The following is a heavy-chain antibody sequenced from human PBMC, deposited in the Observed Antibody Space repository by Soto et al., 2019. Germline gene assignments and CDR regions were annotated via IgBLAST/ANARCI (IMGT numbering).Heavy chain of an antibody. J-gene: IGHJ6*02. CDR2: IRGSTYGGTT. CDR1: GFTSDDYDYA. D-gene: IGHD3-3*01. CDR3: SRDGDFYGLDV. V-gene: IGHV3-49*04. Sequence: PLRLSCTFSGFTSDDYDYALTWVRQAPGKGLQWLGLIRGSTYGGTTEYAASVKGRFTISRDDSKGIAYLQMNSLKTEDTAVYYCSRDGDFYGLDVWGQGTTVTVSS.